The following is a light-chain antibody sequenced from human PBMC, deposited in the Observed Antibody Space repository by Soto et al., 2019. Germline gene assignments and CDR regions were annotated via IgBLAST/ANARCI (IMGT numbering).Light chain of an antibody. V-gene: IGKV3-20*01. CDR1: QSVSGKY. Sequence: EIVLTQSPGTLSLSPGERATLSCRASQSVSGKYLVWYQQKPGQAPRLLIYGASSRATGIPDRFTGRGSGTDFTLTITRLEPEDFAVYFCQHYANSPPLYTFGQGTKLEIK. CDR2: GAS. J-gene: IGKJ2*01. CDR3: QHYANSPPLYT.